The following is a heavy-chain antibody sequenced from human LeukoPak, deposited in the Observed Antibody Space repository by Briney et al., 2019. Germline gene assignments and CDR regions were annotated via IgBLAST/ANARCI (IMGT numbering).Heavy chain of an antibody. CDR2: IYSGGRT. CDR1: GFTFSSYW. D-gene: IGHD6-13*01. Sequence: SGGSLRLSCAASGFTFSSYWMSWVRQAPGKGLEWVSVIYSGGRTYYADSVKGRFTISRDNSKNTLYLQMNSLRAEDTAVYYCARDLSGWYYFDYWGQGTLVTVSS. V-gene: IGHV3-66*02. J-gene: IGHJ4*02. CDR3: ARDLSGWYYFDY.